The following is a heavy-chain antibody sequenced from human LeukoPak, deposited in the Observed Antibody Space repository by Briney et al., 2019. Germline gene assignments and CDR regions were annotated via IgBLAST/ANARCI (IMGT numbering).Heavy chain of an antibody. V-gene: IGHV3-9*01. CDR3: AKDATYSSGWTDY. D-gene: IGHD6-19*01. CDR2: ISWNSGSI. CDR1: GFTFDDYA. J-gene: IGHJ4*02. Sequence: GGSLRLPCAASGFTFDDYAMHWVRQAPGKGLEWVSGISWNSGSIGYADSVKGRFTISRDKAKNSLYLQMNSLRAEDTALYYCAKDATYSSGWTDYWGQGTLVTVSS.